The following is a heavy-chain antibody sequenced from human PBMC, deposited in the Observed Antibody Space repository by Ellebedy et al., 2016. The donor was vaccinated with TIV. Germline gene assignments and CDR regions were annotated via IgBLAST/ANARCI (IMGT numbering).Heavy chain of an antibody. CDR3: ARDDLEDFWSGYPDY. V-gene: IGHV1-46*04. CDR1: GYTFTRYY. D-gene: IGHD3-3*01. J-gene: IGHJ4*02. Sequence: AASVKVSCKASGYTFTRYYMHWVRQAPGQGLEWMGIVNPSRGSTSYAQKLQGRVTMTRDTSTRTVYMELSSLRSADTAVYYCARDDLEDFWSGYPDYWGQGTLVTVSS. CDR2: VNPSRGST.